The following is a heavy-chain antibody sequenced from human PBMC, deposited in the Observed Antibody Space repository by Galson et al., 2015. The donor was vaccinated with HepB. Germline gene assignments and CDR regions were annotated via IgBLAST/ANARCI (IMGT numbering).Heavy chain of an antibody. CDR1: GFTFSIYA. J-gene: IGHJ5*02. D-gene: IGHD4-11*01. CDR3: ARVPSGSNYVS. CDR2: ITSSDNTM. Sequence: SLRLSCAASGFTFSIYAMNWVRQAPGKGLEWLSYITSSDNTMYYADSVKGRFTISRDNAKNLLYLQMNSLRDEDTAVYYCARVPSGSNYVSWGQGTLVTVSS. V-gene: IGHV3-48*02.